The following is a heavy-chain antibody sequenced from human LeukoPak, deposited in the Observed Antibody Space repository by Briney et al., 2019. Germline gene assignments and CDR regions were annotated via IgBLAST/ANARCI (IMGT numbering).Heavy chain of an antibody. CDR3: ARDPYDFWSGSGLDY. D-gene: IGHD3-3*01. V-gene: IGHV3-21*01. J-gene: IGHJ4*02. CDR2: INSGGRYI. CDR1: RFTFSSNT. Sequence: GGSLRLSCAASRFTFSSNTMNWVRQAPGKGLEWVSSINSGGRYIYYADSVRGRFTISRDNAKNSLYLQMNSLRAEDTAVYYCARDPYDFWSGSGLDYWGQGTLVTVSS.